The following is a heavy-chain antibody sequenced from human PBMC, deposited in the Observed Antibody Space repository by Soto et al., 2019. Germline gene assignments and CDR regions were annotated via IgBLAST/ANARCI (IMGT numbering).Heavy chain of an antibody. CDR1: GGSFSGYY. D-gene: IGHD6-19*01. V-gene: IGHV4-34*01. Sequence: LALTCAVYGGSFSGYYCSWIRQPPGKVRELIGEINHSGSTNYNPSLKSRVTISVDTSKNQFSLKLSSVTAADTAVYYCARGLKPPPNSSGWYDYFDYWGQGTLVTVSS. CDR2: INHSGST. CDR3: ARGLKPPPNSSGWYDYFDY. J-gene: IGHJ4*02.